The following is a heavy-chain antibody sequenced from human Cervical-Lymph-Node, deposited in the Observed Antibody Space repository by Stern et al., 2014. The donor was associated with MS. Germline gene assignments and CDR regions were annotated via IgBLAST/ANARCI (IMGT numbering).Heavy chain of an antibody. J-gene: IGHJ4*02. CDR1: GGTFTTHP. CDR3: ASSLVASGH. CDR2: IIPFLNTT. D-gene: IGHD2-8*02. V-gene: IGHV1-69*06. Sequence: VQLVQSGAEVKKPGSSVKVSCKASGGTFTTHPITWLRQAPGQGLEWMGGIIPFLNTTNYAQKFQGRITITADTSTSTTYMEISSLRSDDTAVYYCASSLVASGHWGQGTLVIVS.